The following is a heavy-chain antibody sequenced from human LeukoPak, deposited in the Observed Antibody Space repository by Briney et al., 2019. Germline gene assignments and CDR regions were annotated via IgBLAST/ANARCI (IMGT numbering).Heavy chain of an antibody. CDR1: GYTFTSYG. Sequence: AFVKVSCKASGYTFTSYGISWVRQAPGQGREWMGWISAYNGNTNYAQKLQGRVTMTTDTSTSTAYMELGSLRSDDTDVYYCARDGDIVVVPAATILAYWGQGTLVTVSS. V-gene: IGHV1-18*04. CDR2: ISAYNGNT. J-gene: IGHJ4*02. CDR3: ARDGDIVVVPAATILAY. D-gene: IGHD2-2*01.